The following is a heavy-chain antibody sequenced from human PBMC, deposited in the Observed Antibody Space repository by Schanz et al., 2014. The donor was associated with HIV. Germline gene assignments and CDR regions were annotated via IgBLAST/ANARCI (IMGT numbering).Heavy chain of an antibody. CDR3: AREYYSRNWNWFDP. D-gene: IGHD6-13*01. J-gene: IGHJ5*02. CDR2: IWHDGTNI. Sequence: QVQLVESGGGVVQPGKSLRLSCAASGFTFRNFGMHWVRQAPGKGLEWVAVIWHDGTNIDYADSVKGRFTVSRDNSKKMLYLQMNSLRAEDTAVYYCAREYYSRNWNWFDPWGQGTLVTVSS. CDR1: GFTFRNFG. V-gene: IGHV3-33*01.